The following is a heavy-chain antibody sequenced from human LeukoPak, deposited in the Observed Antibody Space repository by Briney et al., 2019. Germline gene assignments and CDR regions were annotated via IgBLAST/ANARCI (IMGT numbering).Heavy chain of an antibody. D-gene: IGHD1-14*01. CDR1: RFAFSNHA. V-gene: IGHV3-23*01. CDR3: ARDRIPAGNHFDY. Sequence: PGGSLRLSCVASRFAFSNHAMTTVRQAPGKGLEWVSVISGSGGSTYYVDSVKGRFTISRDNSKNTLYLQLNSLRVEDTAVYYCARDRIPAGNHFDYWGQGTLVTVST. CDR2: ISGSGGST. J-gene: IGHJ4*02.